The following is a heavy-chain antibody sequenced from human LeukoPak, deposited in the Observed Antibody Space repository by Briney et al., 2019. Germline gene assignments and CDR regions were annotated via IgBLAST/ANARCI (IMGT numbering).Heavy chain of an antibody. CDR1: GFIFSSYG. J-gene: IGHJ4*02. Sequence: GGSLRLSCAASGFIFSSYGMHWVRQAPGKGLEWVALISYDGSNKYYADSVKGRFTISRDNSKNTLYLQMNSLRAEDTAVYYCARFYANEWELPHWGQGTLVTVSS. D-gene: IGHD1-26*01. V-gene: IGHV3-30*19. CDR3: ARFYANEWELPH. CDR2: ISYDGSNK.